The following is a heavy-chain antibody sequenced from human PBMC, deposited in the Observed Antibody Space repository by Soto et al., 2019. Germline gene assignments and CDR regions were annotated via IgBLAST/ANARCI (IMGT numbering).Heavy chain of an antibody. V-gene: IGHV4-31*03. CDR3: ARGRYSSSSNWFDP. Sequence: QVQLQEWGPGLVKPSQTLSLTCTVSGGSISSGGYYWSWIRHHPGKGLEWIGYIYYSGSTYYNPSLKSRVTISVDTSKNQFSLKLRSVTAADTAVYYCARGRYSSSSNWFDPWGQGTLVTVSS. CDR2: IYYSGST. J-gene: IGHJ5*02. CDR1: GGSISSGGYY. D-gene: IGHD6-6*01.